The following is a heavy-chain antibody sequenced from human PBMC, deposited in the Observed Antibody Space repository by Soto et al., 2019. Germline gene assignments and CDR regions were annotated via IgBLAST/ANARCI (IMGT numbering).Heavy chain of an antibody. Sequence: QVQLQQWGAGLLKPSETLSLTCAVYGGSFSGYYWSWIRQPPGKGLEWIGEINHSGSTNYNPSLRSRVTISVDTSKNQFSLKRSFVTAADTAVYYCARGEYCGTKFDPWGQGTLVTVSS. V-gene: IGHV4-34*01. J-gene: IGHJ5*02. CDR1: GGSFSGYY. CDR2: INHSGST. D-gene: IGHD2-15*01. CDR3: ARGEYCGTKFDP.